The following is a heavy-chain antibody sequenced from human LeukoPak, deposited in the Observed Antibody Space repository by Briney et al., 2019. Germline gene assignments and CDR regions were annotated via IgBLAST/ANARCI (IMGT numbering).Heavy chain of an antibody. D-gene: IGHD5-12*01. J-gene: IGHJ6*03. Sequence: PSETLSLTCTVSGYSISSGYYWAWIRQPPGKGLEWIGNIYHSGSTNYNPSLKSRVTISVDTSKNQFSLKLTSVTAADTAVYFCAREYSGYDSDYFYYYMDVWGKGTPVTVSS. V-gene: IGHV4-38-2*02. CDR2: IYHSGST. CDR3: AREYSGYDSDYFYYYMDV. CDR1: GYSISSGYY.